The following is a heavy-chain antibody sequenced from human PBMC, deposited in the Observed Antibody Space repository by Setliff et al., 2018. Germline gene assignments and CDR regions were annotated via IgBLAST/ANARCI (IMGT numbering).Heavy chain of an antibody. V-gene: IGHV1-18*04. J-gene: IGHJ4*02. CDR1: GYTFAGYY. Sequence: ASVKVSCKASGYTFAGYYMHWVRQTPGQGLEWMGWINPHTGNTFYAPQFQGRVIMTTDTSTNTGYLELRGLRSDDTAVYYCLRLVRYCTKIACQATSGDEVWGLGTLVTVSS. CDR3: LRLVRYCTKIACQATSGDEV. CDR2: INPHTGNT. D-gene: IGHD2-8*01.